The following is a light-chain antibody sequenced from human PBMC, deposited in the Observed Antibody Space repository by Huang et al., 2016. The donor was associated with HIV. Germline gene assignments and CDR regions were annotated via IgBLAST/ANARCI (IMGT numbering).Light chain of an antibody. CDR3: MQALQGIT. Sequence: DIVMTQSPLSLPVAPGEPASISCRSSQSLLHSNGYNYLDWYLQRPGQPPQLLSYLGSNRASGVADRFSGSGADTNFTLELSRLETDDVGVYYCMQALQGITFGQGTRLEIK. CDR1: QSLLHSNGYNY. J-gene: IGKJ5*01. CDR2: LGS. V-gene: IGKV2-28*01.